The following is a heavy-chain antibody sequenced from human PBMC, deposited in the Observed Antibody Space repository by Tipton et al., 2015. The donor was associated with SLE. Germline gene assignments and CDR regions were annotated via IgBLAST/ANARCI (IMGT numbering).Heavy chain of an antibody. J-gene: IGHJ3*02. CDR2: IYYSGST. V-gene: IGHV4-31*09. D-gene: IGHD3-22*01. Sequence: GLVKPSETLSLTCTVSGGSISSGGYYWSWIRQHPGKGLEWIGYIYYSGSTYYNPSLKSRVTTSVDTSKNQFSLKLSSVTAADTAVYYCSTYYYDSSGYRDAFDIWGQGTMVTVSS. CDR3: STYYYDSSGYRDAFDI. CDR1: GGSISSGGYY.